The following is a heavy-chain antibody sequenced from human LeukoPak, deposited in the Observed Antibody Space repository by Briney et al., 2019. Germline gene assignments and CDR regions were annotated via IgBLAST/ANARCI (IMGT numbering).Heavy chain of an antibody. CDR2: ISGSGGST. D-gene: IGHD3-22*01. CDR3: ARATIRYYYDTSGYVFDY. CDR1: GFTFSSYA. J-gene: IGHJ4*02. V-gene: IGHV3-23*01. Sequence: GGSLRLSCAASGFTFSSYAMSWVRQAPGKGLEWVSAISGSGGSTYYADSVKGRFTISRDNSKNTLYLQMNTLRAEDTAVYYCARATIRYYYDTSGYVFDYWGQGTLVTVSS.